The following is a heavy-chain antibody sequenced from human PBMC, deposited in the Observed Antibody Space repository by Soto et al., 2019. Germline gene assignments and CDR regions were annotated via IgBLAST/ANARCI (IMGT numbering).Heavy chain of an antibody. J-gene: IGHJ5*02. V-gene: IGHV1-2*02. CDR3: AKDLTRQLAYWLDP. CDR1: GFSFTGYY. CDR2: INAHSGGT. D-gene: IGHD6-6*01. Sequence: ASVKVSCKASGFSFTGYYIHWLRQAPGQGLEWMGWINAHSGGTEYAQKFQGRATLTRDTSIATAYLTLTSLTSDDTALYYCAKDLTRQLAYWLDPWGQGAQVTVSS.